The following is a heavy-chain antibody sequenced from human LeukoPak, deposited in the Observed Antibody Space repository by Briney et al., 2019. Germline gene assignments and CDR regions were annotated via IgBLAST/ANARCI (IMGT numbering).Heavy chain of an antibody. CDR1: GYSFTSNW. CDR2: IYPGDSDT. D-gene: IGHD3-22*01. CDR3: ARGSYYYDSSGYWDDAFDI. J-gene: IGHJ3*02. V-gene: IGHV5-51*01. Sequence: GESLKISCKGSGYSFTSNWIGWVRQMPGKGLEWMGIIYPGDSDTRYSPSFQGQVTISADKSISTAYLQWSSLKASDTAMYYCARGSYYYDSSGYWDDAFDIWGQGTMVTVSS.